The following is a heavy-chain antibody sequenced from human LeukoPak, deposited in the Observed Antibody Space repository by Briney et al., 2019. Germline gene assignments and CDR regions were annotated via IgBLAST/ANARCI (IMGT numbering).Heavy chain of an antibody. CDR1: GYTFTSYD. J-gene: IGHJ4*02. CDR2: MNPNSGNT. V-gene: IGHV1-8*01. CDR3: ARAPSYDFWSGYWHY. D-gene: IGHD3-3*01. Sequence: GASVKVSCKASGYTFTSYDINWVRQATGQGPEWMGWMNPNSGNTGYAQKFQGRVTMTRNTSISTAYMELSSLRSEDTAVYYCARAPSYDFWSGYWHYWGQGTLVTVSS.